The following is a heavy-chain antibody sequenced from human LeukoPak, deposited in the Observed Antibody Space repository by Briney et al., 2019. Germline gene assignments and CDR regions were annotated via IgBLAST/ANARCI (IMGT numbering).Heavy chain of an antibody. CDR2: INWNGGST. D-gene: IGHD3-22*01. CDR1: GFTFDSYG. J-gene: IGHJ3*02. CDR3: ARIDTYYYDSSGYYSAFDI. Sequence: PGGSLRLSCAASGFTFDSYGMRWVRQAPGKGLEWVSGINWNGGSTGYADSVKGRSNISRDNAKNSLYLQMNSLRAEDTALYYCARIDTYYYDSSGYYSAFDIWGQGTIVTVSS. V-gene: IGHV3-20*04.